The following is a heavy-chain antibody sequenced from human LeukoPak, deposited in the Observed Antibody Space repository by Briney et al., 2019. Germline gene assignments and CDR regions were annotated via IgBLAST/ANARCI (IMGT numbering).Heavy chain of an antibody. V-gene: IGHV3-7*03. CDR1: GFTFSTYW. Sequence: GGSLRFSCAASGFTFSTYWMGWVRQAPGKGLEWLGNIKEDGSEKYYGDLVEGRFTISRDNAKNTLFLQMNSLRAEDTAVFYCARDRGWLVSDYWGQGTLVTVSS. CDR2: IKEDGSEK. J-gene: IGHJ4*02. D-gene: IGHD6-19*01. CDR3: ARDRGWLVSDY.